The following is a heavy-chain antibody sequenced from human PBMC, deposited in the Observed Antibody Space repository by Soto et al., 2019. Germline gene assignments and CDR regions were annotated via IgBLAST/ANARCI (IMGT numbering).Heavy chain of an antibody. CDR3: ARDLLASISYGDYVAY. V-gene: IGHV3-48*01. D-gene: IGHD4-17*01. Sequence: PGGSLRLSCAASGFTFSSYSMNWVRQAPGKGLEWVSYISSSSSTIYYADSVKGRFTISRDNAKNSLYLQMNSLRAEDTAVYYCARDLLASISYGDYVAYWGQGTRVTVSS. CDR1: GFTFSSYS. J-gene: IGHJ4*02. CDR2: ISSSSSTI.